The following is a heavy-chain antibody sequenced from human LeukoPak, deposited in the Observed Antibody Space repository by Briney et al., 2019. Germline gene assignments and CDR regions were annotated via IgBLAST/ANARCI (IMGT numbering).Heavy chain of an antibody. D-gene: IGHD6-19*01. V-gene: IGHV4-4*02. CDR1: GASISSSNW. CDR3: AGSVAVTGQFDF. CDR2: IYHAGST. Sequence: PSGTLSLTCTVSGASISSSNWWTWVRQPPGEALEWIGEIYHAGSTKYNPSLKSRLTISVDKSNNSFSLSLTSVTAADTAFYYCAGSVAVTGQFDFWGQGTLVTVSS. J-gene: IGHJ4*02.